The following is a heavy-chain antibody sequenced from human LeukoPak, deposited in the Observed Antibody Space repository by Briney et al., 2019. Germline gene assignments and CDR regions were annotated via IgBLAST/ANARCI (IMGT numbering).Heavy chain of an antibody. CDR1: GGSISSGSYY. V-gene: IGHV4-61*02. CDR3: AREPAYYYDSSGRAPDAFDI. D-gene: IGHD3-22*01. J-gene: IGHJ3*02. Sequence: PSETLSLTCTISGGSISSGSYYWSWIRQPAGKGLEWIGRIYTSGSTNYNPSLKSRVTISVDTSKNQFSLKLSSVTAADTAVYYCAREPAYYYDSSGRAPDAFDIWGQGTVVTVSS. CDR2: IYTSGST.